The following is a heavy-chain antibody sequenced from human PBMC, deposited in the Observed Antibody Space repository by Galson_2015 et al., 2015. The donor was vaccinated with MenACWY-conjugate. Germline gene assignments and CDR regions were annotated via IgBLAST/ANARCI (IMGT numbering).Heavy chain of an antibody. J-gene: IGHJ4*02. Sequence: SLRLSCAPSAFSVGSNYMSWVRQAPGKGLEWVSIIYSGGDTYYADSVKGRFTISRDNSKNTLYLQMNYLRAEDTAVYYCARVGGSSLAPFDYWVQATLVTVSS. CDR3: ARVGGSSLAPFDY. CDR2: IYSGGDT. D-gene: IGHD6-6*01. V-gene: IGHV3-53*01. CDR1: AFSVGSNY.